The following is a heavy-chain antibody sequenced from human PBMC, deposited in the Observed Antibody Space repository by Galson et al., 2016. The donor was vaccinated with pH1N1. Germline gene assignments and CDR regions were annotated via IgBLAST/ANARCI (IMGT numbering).Heavy chain of an antibody. D-gene: IGHD1-26*01. CDR2: IGPSGGGT. J-gene: IGHJ4*02. CDR1: GYTFTTNY. V-gene: IGHV1-46*01. Sequence: SVKVSCKASGYTFTTNYIHWVRQAPGQGLEWMGVIGPSGGGTTYAQKFQARVTMTRDTSTSTVHMDLSSLKSEDTAVYYCTRDLGRRREYWGQGTLVTVSS. CDR3: TRDLGRRREY.